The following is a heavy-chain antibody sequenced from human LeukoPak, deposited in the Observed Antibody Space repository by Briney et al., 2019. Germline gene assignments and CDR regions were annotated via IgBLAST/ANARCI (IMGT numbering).Heavy chain of an antibody. V-gene: IGHV1-2*02. D-gene: IGHD5-18*01. Sequence: ASVKVSCKASGYTFTGYYMHWVRQAPGQGLEWMGWINPNSGGTNYAQKFQGRVTMTRDTSISTAYMELSRLRSDDTAVYYCASIVGYSYGYYFDYWAREPWSPSPQ. CDR2: INPNSGGT. J-gene: IGHJ4*02. CDR1: GYTFTGYY. CDR3: ASIVGYSYGYYFDY.